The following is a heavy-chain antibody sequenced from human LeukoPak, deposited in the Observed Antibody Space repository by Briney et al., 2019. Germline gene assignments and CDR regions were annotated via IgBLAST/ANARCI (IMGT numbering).Heavy chain of an antibody. CDR2: ISGSGGST. V-gene: IGHV3-23*01. J-gene: IGHJ4*02. D-gene: IGHD2-15*01. CDR3: AKAPVTTCRGAFCYPFDY. CDR1: GFTFSSYG. Sequence: GGSLRLSCAASGFTFSSYGMSWVRQAPGKGLEWVSAISGSGGSTYYADSVKGRFTISRDNSKNTLYLQMNSLRAEDTAVYYCAKAPVTTCRGAFCYPFDYWGLGTLVTVSS.